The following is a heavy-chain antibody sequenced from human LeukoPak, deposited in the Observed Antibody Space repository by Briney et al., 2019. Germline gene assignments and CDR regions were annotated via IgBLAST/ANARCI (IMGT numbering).Heavy chain of an antibody. D-gene: IGHD2-8*01. J-gene: IGHJ4*02. CDR2: INQDGSEK. CDR1: GFIFSTYW. CDR3: ARDGPNVATDY. Sequence: GGSLRLSCAASGFIFSTYWMTWVRQAPGKGLEWVANINQDGSEKNYVDSVKGRFTISRDNAKNSLYLQMNSLRAEDTAVYYCARDGPNVATDYWGQGTLVTVSS. V-gene: IGHV3-7*05.